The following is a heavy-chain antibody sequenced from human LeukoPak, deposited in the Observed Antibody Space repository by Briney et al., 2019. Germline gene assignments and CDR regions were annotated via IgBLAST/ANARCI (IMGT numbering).Heavy chain of an antibody. Sequence: PSGGSLRLSCAASGFTFSSYSMNWVRQAPGKGLEWVTAISGSGGSTYYADSVKGRFTISRDNSKNTLYLQMNSLRAEDTAVYYCAKEIGLRLMHYFDYWGQGTLVTVSS. J-gene: IGHJ4*02. V-gene: IGHV3-23*01. CDR1: GFTFSSYS. CDR3: AKEIGLRLMHYFDY. CDR2: ISGSGGST. D-gene: IGHD5-12*01.